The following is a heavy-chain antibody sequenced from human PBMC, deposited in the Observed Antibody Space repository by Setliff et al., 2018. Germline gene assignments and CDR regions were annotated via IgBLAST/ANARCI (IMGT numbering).Heavy chain of an antibody. V-gene: IGHV4-39*07. J-gene: IGHJ6*02. D-gene: IGHD6-13*01. Sequence: PSETLSLTCTVSGGSISSSSYYWGWIRQPPGKGLEWNGSIYYSGSTYYNPSLKSRVTISVDTSKNQFSLKLSSVTAADTAVYYCARVLAAAGYYYYGMDVWGQGTTVTVSS. CDR3: ARVLAAAGYYYYGMDV. CDR1: GGSISSSSYY. CDR2: IYYSGST.